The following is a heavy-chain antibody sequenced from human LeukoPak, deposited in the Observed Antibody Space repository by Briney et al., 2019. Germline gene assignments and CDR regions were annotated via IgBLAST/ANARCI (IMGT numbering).Heavy chain of an antibody. J-gene: IGHJ4*02. V-gene: IGHV3-33*01. CDR3: AREVDYGGCFDY. Sequence: PGGSLRLSCAASGFTFSSYGMHWVRQAPGKGLEWVAVIWYDGSNKYYADSVKGRFTISRDNSKNTLYLQMGSLRAEDMAVYYCAREVDYGGCFDYWGQGTLVTVSS. D-gene: IGHD4-23*01. CDR2: IWYDGSNK. CDR1: GFTFSSYG.